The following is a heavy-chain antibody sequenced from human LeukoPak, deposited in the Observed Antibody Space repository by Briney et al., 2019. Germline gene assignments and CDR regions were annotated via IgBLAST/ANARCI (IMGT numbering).Heavy chain of an antibody. CDR3: AKGGGSSTLHYFDY. Sequence: GRSLRLSCAASGFTFDDYAMHWVRQAPGKGLEWASGISWNSGSIGYADSVKGRFTISRDNAKNSLYLQMNSLRAEDMALYYCAKGGGSSTLHYFDYWGQGTLVTVSS. J-gene: IGHJ4*02. D-gene: IGHD3-10*01. CDR1: GFTFDDYA. CDR2: ISWNSGSI. V-gene: IGHV3-9*03.